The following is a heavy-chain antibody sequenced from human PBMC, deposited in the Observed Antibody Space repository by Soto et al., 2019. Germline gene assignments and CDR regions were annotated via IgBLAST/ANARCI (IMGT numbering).Heavy chain of an antibody. V-gene: IGHV3-74*01. J-gene: IGHJ6*03. CDR2: IKRDGSTT. CDR1: GFTFSDYW. Sequence: EVQLVESGGGLVQPGGSLRLSCAASGFTFSDYWVHWVRQAPGKGLEWVSRIKRDGSTTNYADSVKGRFTISRDNAKNTLYLEMNSLRVEDTADYYCARGAINYYYEDVWGKGTTVTVSS. CDR3: ARGAINYYYEDV.